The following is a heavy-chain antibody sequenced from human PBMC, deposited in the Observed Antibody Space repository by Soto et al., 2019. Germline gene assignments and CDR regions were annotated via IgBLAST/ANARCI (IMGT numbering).Heavy chain of an antibody. CDR1: GYTLTELS. J-gene: IGHJ4*02. D-gene: IGHD2-2*02. CDR3: ATDRDCSSTSCYTLYYFDY. CDR2: FDPEDGET. V-gene: IGHV1-24*01. Sequence: ASVKVSCKVSGYTLTELSMHWVRQAPGKGLEWMGGFDPEDGETIYAQKFQGRVTMTEDTSTDTAYMELSGLRSEDTAVYYCATDRDCSSTSCYTLYYFDYWGQGTLVTVSS.